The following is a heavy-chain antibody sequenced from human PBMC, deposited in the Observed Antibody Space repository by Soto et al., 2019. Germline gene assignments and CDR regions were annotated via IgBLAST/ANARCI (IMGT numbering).Heavy chain of an antibody. Sequence: SETLSLTCTVSGGSISSYYWSWIRQPAGKGLEWIGRIYTSGSTNYNPSLKSRVTMSVDTSKNQFSLKLSSVTAADTAVYYCARACSSSSCYDVFDYWGQGTLVTVSS. V-gene: IGHV4-4*07. D-gene: IGHD2-2*01. CDR2: IYTSGST. CDR3: ARACSSSSCYDVFDY. J-gene: IGHJ4*02. CDR1: GGSISSYY.